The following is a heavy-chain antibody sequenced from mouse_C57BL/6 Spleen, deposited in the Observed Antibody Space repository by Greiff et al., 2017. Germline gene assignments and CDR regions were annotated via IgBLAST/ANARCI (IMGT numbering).Heavy chain of an antibody. CDR1: GYTFTDYY. CDR3: ARSPADYCGSSPWFAY. J-gene: IGHJ3*01. D-gene: IGHD1-1*01. V-gene: IGHV1-26*01. Sequence: VQLKQSGPELVKPGASVKISCKASGYTFTDYYMNWVKQSHGKSLEWIGDINPNNGGTSYNQKFKGKATLTVDKASSTAYMELRSLTSEDSAVYYCARSPADYCGSSPWFAYWGQGTLVTVSS. CDR2: INPNNGGT.